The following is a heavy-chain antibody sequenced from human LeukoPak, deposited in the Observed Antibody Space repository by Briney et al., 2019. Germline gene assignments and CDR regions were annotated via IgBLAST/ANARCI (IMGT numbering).Heavy chain of an antibody. CDR3: ARHRVDWNRGVDY. J-gene: IGHJ4*02. CDR2: INHSGST. CDR1: GGSFSGYY. V-gene: IGHV4-34*01. Sequence: SETLSLTCAVYGGSFSGYYWSWIRQPPGKGLEWIGEINHSGSTNYNPSLKSRVTISVDTSKNQFSLKLSSVTAADTAVYYCARHRVDWNRGVDYWGQGTLVTVSS. D-gene: IGHD1-1*01.